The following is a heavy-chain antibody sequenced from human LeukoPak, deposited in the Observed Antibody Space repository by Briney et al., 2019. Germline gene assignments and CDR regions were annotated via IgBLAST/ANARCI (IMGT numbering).Heavy chain of an antibody. D-gene: IGHD3-10*01. CDR3: AREFYGLGSFVDY. CDR2: ITSSSSFI. V-gene: IGHV3-21*01. J-gene: IGHJ4*02. Sequence: GGSLRLSCAASGFTFSSFSMNWVRQAPGKGLAWVLSITSSSSFIYYADSVKGRFTISRDNAKNSLYLQMTSLRAEDTAVYYCAREFYGLGSFVDYWGQGTLVTVSS. CDR1: GFTFSSFS.